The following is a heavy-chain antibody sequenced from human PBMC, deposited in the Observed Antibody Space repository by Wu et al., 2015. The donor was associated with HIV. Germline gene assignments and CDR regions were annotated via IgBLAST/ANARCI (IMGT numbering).Heavy chain of an antibody. CDR1: GYTLSKVP. D-gene: IGHD3-10*01. J-gene: IGHJ4*02. CDR2: FDLQERET. Sequence: QVQLVQFGAEVRKPGASVKVSCKLSGYTLSKVPMHWLRQAPGKGLEWMGGFDLQERETAYAQKFQGRVTMTEDVATDTAYMELSSLRSEDTAVYYCATGITLVRAPYFDYWGQGTLVTVSS. CDR3: ATGITLVRAPYFDY. V-gene: IGHV1-24*01.